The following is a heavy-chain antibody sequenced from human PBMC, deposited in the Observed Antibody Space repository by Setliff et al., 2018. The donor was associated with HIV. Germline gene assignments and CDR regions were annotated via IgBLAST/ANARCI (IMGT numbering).Heavy chain of an antibody. CDR1: GVSISGPIGITYY. V-gene: IGHV4-39*01. J-gene: IGHJ4*02. Sequence: SETLSLTCSVSGVSISGPIGITYYWDWLRQPPGKGLEWIGNIHHSRGSSYNASLKSRVTISLDTSKNHFSLKLSSVTAADTAVYYCARHANYDFWSGYWGYYFDYWGQGTLVTVSS. CDR3: ARHANYDFWSGYWGYYFDY. D-gene: IGHD3-3*01. CDR2: IHHSRGS.